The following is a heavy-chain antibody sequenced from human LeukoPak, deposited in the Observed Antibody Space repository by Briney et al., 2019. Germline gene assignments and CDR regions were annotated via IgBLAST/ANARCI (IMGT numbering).Heavy chain of an antibody. D-gene: IGHD3-3*01. CDR3: ARXAAPNYNFWSSFYNYFDX. CDR2: IFYDGST. Sequence: SETLSLTCTVSGGSISSYYWSWIRQPPGKGLERIGYIFYDGSTSYNPSLKSRVTISVDTSRNQFSLRLNSVTAADTAVYYCARXAAPNYNFWSSFYNYFDXWGQGXLLTV. J-gene: IGHJ4*02. V-gene: IGHV4-59*01. CDR1: GGSISSYY.